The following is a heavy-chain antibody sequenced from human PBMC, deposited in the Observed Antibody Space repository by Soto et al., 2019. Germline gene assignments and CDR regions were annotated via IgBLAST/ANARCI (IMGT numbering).Heavy chain of an antibody. CDR2: IYWNDDK. J-gene: IGHJ4*01. CDR1: GFSLSTTGEG. CDR3: AQVDNVAALFAY. D-gene: IGHD6-6*01. Sequence: QITLKESGPTLVKPTQTLTLTCTFSGFSLSTTGEGVGWIRQPPGKALEWLAVIYWNDDKSYSPSLKSRLTISKDTSKKQVVLTMMNMAPVDTGTYYCAQVDNVAALFAYLGHGTLVTVSS. V-gene: IGHV2-5*01.